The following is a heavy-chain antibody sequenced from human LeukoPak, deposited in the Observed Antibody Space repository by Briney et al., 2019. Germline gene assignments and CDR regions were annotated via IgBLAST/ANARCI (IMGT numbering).Heavy chain of an antibody. D-gene: IGHD4-17*01. J-gene: IGHJ4*02. CDR1: GFTFSSYG. CDR3: AKGGFYGDYGEDY. V-gene: IGHV3-30*18. CDR2: ISYDGSNK. Sequence: GGSLRLSCAASGFTFSSYGMHWVRQAPGKGLEWVAVISYDGSNKYYADSVKGRFTISRDNSKNTLYLQMNSLRAEDTAVYYCAKGGFYGDYGEDYWGQGTVVTVSS.